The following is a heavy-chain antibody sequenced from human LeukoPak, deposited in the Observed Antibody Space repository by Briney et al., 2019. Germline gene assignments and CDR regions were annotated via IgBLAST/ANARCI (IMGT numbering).Heavy chain of an antibody. D-gene: IGHD6-19*01. CDR1: GFTFSSYS. CDR2: ISGSGHKT. CDR3: AKDGGGWYTSGWYYFDS. V-gene: IGHV3-23*01. J-gene: IGHJ4*02. Sequence: PGGSLRLSCAASGFTFSSYSMNWVRQAPGKGLEWVSSISGSGHKTYYAESVKGRFTISRDNSMNTLYLQMNSLRADDTAVYYCAKDGGGWYTSGWYYFDSWGQGILATVSS.